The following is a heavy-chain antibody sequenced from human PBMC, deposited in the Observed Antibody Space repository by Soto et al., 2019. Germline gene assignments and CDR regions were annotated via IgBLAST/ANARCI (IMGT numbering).Heavy chain of an antibody. CDR2: IDPSDSYT. J-gene: IGHJ6*04. CDR1: GYSFTSYR. Sequence: GESLKISCKGSGYSFTSYRICWVRQMPGKGLEWMGRIDPSDSYTNYSPSFQGHVTISADKSISTAYLQWSSLKASDTAMYYCARLGAGYIYPSHYYYYDIDAWPTRTTFTV. V-gene: IGHV5-10-1*01. CDR3: ARLGAGYIYPSHYYYYDIDA. D-gene: IGHD5-18*01.